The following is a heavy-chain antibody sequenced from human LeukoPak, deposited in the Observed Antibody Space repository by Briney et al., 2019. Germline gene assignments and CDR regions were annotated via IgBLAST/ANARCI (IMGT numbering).Heavy chain of an antibody. CDR3: ARALYEPLPAAMGEGYYYYYYMDV. J-gene: IGHJ6*03. Sequence: ASVKVSCKASGYTFTSYAMNWVRQAPGQGLEWMGWINTNTGNPTYAQGFTGRFVFSLDTSVSTAYLQISSLKAEDTAVYYCARALYEPLPAAMGEGYYYYYYMDVWGKGTTVTVSS. CDR2: INTNTGNP. CDR1: GYTFTSYA. D-gene: IGHD2-2*01. V-gene: IGHV7-4-1*02.